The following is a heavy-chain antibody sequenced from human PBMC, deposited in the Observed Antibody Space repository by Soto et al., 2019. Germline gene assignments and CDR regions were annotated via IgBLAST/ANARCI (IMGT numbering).Heavy chain of an antibody. CDR2: INAGNGNT. D-gene: IGHD3-10*01. Sequence: ASVKVSCKASGYTFTSYAMHWVRQAPGQRLEWMGWINAGNGNTKYSQKFQGRVTITRDTSASTAYMELSSLRSEDTAVYYCARERAGSYYTFPAYWGQGTLVTVS. J-gene: IGHJ4*02. CDR3: ARERAGSYYTFPAY. V-gene: IGHV1-3*01. CDR1: GYTFTSYA.